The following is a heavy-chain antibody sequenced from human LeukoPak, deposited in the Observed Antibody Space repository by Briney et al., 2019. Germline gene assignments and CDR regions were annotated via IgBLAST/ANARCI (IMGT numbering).Heavy chain of an antibody. CDR3: ARDGRDYYDSSGYYTG. V-gene: IGHV3-7*01. CDR1: GFTFSSYW. Sequence: PGGSLRLSCAASGFTFSSYWMSWVRQAPGKGLEWVANIKQDGSEKYYVDSVKGRFTISRDNAKNSLYLQMDSLRAGDTAVYYCARDGRDYYDSSGYYTGWGQGTMVTVSS. D-gene: IGHD3-22*01. J-gene: IGHJ3*01. CDR2: IKQDGSEK.